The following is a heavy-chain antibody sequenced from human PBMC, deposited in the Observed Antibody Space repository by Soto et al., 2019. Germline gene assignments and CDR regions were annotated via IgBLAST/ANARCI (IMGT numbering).Heavy chain of an antibody. CDR2: ISYDGSNK. Sequence: QVQLVESGGGVVQPGRSLRLSCAASGFTFSSYGMHWVRQAPGKGLEWVAVISYDGSNKYYADSVKGRFTISRDNSKNTLYLQMNSPRAEDTAVYYCAKDLGPLDYWGQGTLVTVSS. D-gene: IGHD7-27*01. CDR3: AKDLGPLDY. CDR1: GFTFSSYG. V-gene: IGHV3-30*18. J-gene: IGHJ4*02.